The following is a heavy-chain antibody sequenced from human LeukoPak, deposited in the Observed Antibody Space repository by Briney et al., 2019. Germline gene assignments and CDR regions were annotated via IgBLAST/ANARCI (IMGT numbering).Heavy chain of an antibody. CDR2: IEWKGVNK. J-gene: IGHJ6*03. Sequence: GRSLRLSCAASGFIFDDYGMSWVRPAPGGGLEWVSGIEWKGVNKGYEKSLKGGFTISRDNAKNSLYLHMNSLRAEDTALYYCARVPGSTHYYYMDVWGKGTTVTVSS. V-gene: IGHV3-20*04. D-gene: IGHD6-13*01. CDR1: GFIFDDYG. CDR3: ARVPGSTHYYYMDV.